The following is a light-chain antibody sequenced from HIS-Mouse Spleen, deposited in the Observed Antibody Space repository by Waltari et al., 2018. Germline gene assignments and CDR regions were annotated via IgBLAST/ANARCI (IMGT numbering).Light chain of an antibody. CDR2: VAS. V-gene: IGKV3-20*01. J-gene: IGKJ4*01. CDR1: QSVSSSY. Sequence: EIVLTQSPGTLSLSPGERATLACRASQSVSSSYLAWYQQKPGQAPRLPIYVASSRATGIPDRFSGSGSGTDFTLTISRLEPEDFAVYYCQQYGSSPLTFGGGTKVEIK. CDR3: QQYGSSPLT.